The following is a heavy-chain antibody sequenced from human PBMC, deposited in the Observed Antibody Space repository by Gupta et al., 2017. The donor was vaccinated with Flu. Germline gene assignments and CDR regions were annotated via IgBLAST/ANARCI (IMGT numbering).Heavy chain of an antibody. CDR3: ARHASSVTDPYSLHNWFDP. D-gene: IGHD5-12*01. CDR2: IYPGDSDT. CDR1: GYSFTNYW. Sequence: DVQLVQSGAEVKKPGESLKISCKGSGYSFTNYWIGWVRQMPGKGLEWMGIIYPGDSDTRYSPSFQGQVIISVDKSINTAYLQWSSLKASDTAMYYCARHASSVTDPYSLHNWFDPWGQGTLVTVSS. V-gene: IGHV5-51*01. J-gene: IGHJ5*02.